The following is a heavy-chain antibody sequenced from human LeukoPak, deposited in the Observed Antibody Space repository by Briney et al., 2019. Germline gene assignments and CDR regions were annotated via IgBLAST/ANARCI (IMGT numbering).Heavy chain of an antibody. Sequence: GGSLRLSCAASGFTFSSYSMNWVRQAPGKGLEWVSSISSSSSYIYYADSVKGRFTISRDNAKNSLYLQMNSLRAEDTAVYYCARDKVVVAANYYYYYGMGVWGQGTTVTVSS. CDR2: ISSSSSYI. CDR1: GFTFSSYS. D-gene: IGHD2-15*01. CDR3: ARDKVVVAANYYYYYGMGV. V-gene: IGHV3-21*01. J-gene: IGHJ6*02.